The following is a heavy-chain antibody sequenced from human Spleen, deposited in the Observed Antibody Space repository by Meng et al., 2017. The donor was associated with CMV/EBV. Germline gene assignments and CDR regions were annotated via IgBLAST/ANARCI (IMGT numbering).Heavy chain of an antibody. Sequence: AESIVSDCRRQWGRQAREDRLGWGSSNNGDGSSTTYADSVKDRLTTAKENAKNTLYQQMNGLGAEDTAVYYGAREAEVEVAVDRFDPWGQGTLVTVSS. D-gene: IGHD5-24*01. J-gene: IGHJ5*02. V-gene: IGHV3-74*01. CDR1: ESIVSDCR. CDR3: AREAEVEVAVDRFDP. CDR2: NNGDGSST.